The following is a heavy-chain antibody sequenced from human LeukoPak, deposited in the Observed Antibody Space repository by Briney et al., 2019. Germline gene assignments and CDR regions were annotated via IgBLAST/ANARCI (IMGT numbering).Heavy chain of an antibody. V-gene: IGHV4-34*01. Sequence: PSETLSLNCAVYGGSFSGYYWSWIRQPPGKGLEWIGEINHSGSTNYNPSLKSRVTISVDTSKNQFSLKLSSVTAADTAVYYCAKDILSAPTFGYWGQGTLVTVSS. J-gene: IGHJ4*02. D-gene: IGHD3-10*01. CDR1: GGSFSGYY. CDR2: INHSGST. CDR3: AKDILSAPTFGY.